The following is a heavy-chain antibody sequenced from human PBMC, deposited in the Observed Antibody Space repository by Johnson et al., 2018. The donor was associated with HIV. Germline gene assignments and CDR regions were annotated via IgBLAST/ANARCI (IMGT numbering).Heavy chain of an antibody. Sequence: QVQLVESGGGLVQPGGSLRLSCAASGFTFSSYAMHWVRQAPGKGLEWVAVISYDGSNKYYADSVKCRFTISRDNSKNTLYLQMNSLRAEDTAVYYCARYHYYDSRLNDAFDIWGQGTMVTVSS. D-gene: IGHD3-22*01. CDR1: GFTFSSYA. J-gene: IGHJ3*02. CDR3: ARYHYYDSRLNDAFDI. CDR2: ISYDGSNK. V-gene: IGHV3-30*04.